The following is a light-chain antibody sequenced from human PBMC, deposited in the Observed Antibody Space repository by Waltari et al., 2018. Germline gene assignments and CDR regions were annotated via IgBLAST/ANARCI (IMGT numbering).Light chain of an antibody. CDR2: DAS. CDR1: QSINIW. J-gene: IGKJ4*01. V-gene: IGKV1-33*01. CDR3: QQYDNLPAT. Sequence: DIQMTQSPSSLSASVGDRVTITCRASQSINIWLAWYQQKPGKAPKLLIYDASNLETGVPSRFSGSGSGTDFTFTISSLQPEDIATYYCQQYDNLPATFGGGTKVESK.